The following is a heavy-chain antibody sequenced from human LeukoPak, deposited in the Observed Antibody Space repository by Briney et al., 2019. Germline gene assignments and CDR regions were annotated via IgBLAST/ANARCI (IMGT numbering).Heavy chain of an antibody. J-gene: IGHJ4*02. CDR2: ISYDGSNK. CDR1: GFTFSSYG. Sequence: GGSLRLSCAASGFTFSSYGMHWVRQAPGKGLEWVAVISYDGSNKYYADSVKGRFTISRDNSKNTLYLQMNSLRAEDTAVYYCAKESCSSTSCYPSDYWGQGTLVTVSS. V-gene: IGHV3-30*18. CDR3: AKESCSSTSCYPSDY. D-gene: IGHD2-2*01.